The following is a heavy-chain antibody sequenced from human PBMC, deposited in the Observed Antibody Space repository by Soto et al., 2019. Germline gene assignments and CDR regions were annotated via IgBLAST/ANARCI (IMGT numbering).Heavy chain of an antibody. CDR2: IYYSGST. D-gene: IGHD3-3*01. CDR1: GGSISSGDYY. J-gene: IGHJ4*02. V-gene: IGHV4-30-4*01. CDR3: ARDTDFWSGYLN. Sequence: PSETLSLTCTVSGGSISSGDYYWSWIRQPPGKGLEWIGYIYYSGSTYYNPSLKSRVTISVDTSKNQFSLKLSSVTAADTAVYYCARDTDFWSGYLNWGQGTLVTVSS.